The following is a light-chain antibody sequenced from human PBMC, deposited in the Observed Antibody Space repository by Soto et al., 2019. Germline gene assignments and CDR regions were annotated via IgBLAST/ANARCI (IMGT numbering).Light chain of an antibody. V-gene: IGKV3-20*01. CDR3: QQYGSSPPST. CDR2: GAS. CDR1: QSVSSSY. Sequence: EIVMTQSPATLSVSPGERATLSCRASQSVSSSYLAWYQQKPGQAPRLLIYGASSRATGIPDRFSGSGSGTDFTLTISRLEPEDFAAYYCQQYGSSPPSTFGQGTRLEIK. J-gene: IGKJ5*01.